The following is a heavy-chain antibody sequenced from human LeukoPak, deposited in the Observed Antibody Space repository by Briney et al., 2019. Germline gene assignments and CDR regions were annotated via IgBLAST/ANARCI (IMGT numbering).Heavy chain of an antibody. Sequence: GGSLRLSCAASGFTFSSYSMNWVRQAPGKGLEWVSYISSSSSTIYYADSVKGRFTISRDNAKNSLYLQMNSLRAEDTAVYYCASWYPGEYSSSWYRGADYDAFDIWGQGTMVTVSS. CDR2: ISSSSSTI. CDR1: GFTFSSYS. D-gene: IGHD6-13*01. V-gene: IGHV3-48*01. J-gene: IGHJ3*02. CDR3: ASWYPGEYSSSWYRGADYDAFDI.